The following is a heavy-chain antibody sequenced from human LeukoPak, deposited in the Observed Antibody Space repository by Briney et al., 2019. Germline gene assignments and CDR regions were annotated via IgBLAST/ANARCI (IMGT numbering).Heavy chain of an antibody. CDR2: IYYSGST. Sequence: PSETLSLTCTVSGGSISSSSYYWGWIRQPPGKGLEWIGSIYYSGSTYYNPSLKSRVTISVDTSNNQFSLKLSSVTAADTAVYYCARQYYYDSSGYPLFDYWGQGTLVTVSS. J-gene: IGHJ4*02. D-gene: IGHD3-22*01. CDR3: ARQYYYDSSGYPLFDY. CDR1: GGSISSSSYY. V-gene: IGHV4-39*01.